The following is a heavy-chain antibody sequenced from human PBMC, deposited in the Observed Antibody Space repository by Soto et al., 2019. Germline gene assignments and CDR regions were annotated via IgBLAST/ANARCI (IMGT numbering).Heavy chain of an antibody. V-gene: IGHV3-23*01. D-gene: IGHD2-15*01. CDR3: AASSGYSALAPDY. Sequence: PGGSLRLSCAASGFTFSSYAMSWVRQAPGKGLEWVSAISGSGGSTYYADSVKGRFTISRDNSKNTLYLQMNSLRAEDTAVYYCAASSGYSALAPDYWGQATLGTASS. CDR2: ISGSGGST. CDR1: GFTFSSYA. J-gene: IGHJ4*02.